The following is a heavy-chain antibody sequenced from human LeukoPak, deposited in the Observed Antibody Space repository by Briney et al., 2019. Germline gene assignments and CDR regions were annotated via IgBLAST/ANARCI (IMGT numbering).Heavy chain of an antibody. J-gene: IGHJ4*02. Sequence: GASVKVSCKVSGYTLTELSMHWVRQAPGKGLEWMGGFDPEDGETIYAQKFQGRVTMTEDTSTDTAYMELSSLRSEDTAVYYCATVRAYYYDSSGYYSRYYFDYWGQGTLVTVSS. V-gene: IGHV1-24*01. CDR3: ATVRAYYYDSSGYYSRYYFDY. CDR1: GYTLTELS. CDR2: FDPEDGET. D-gene: IGHD3-22*01.